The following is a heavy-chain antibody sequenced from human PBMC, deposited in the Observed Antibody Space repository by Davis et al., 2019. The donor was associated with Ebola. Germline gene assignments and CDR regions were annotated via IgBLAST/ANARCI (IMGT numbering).Heavy chain of an antibody. J-gene: IGHJ4*02. CDR1: GFTFSSYG. V-gene: IGHV3-30*18. CDR3: AKGTVAGTWGEYYFDY. CDR2: ISYDGSNK. Sequence: GESLKISCAASGFTFSSYGMHWVRQAPGKGLEWVAVISYDGSNKYYADSVKGRFTISRDNSKNTLYLQMNSLRAEDTAVYYCAKGTVAGTWGEYYFDYWGQGTLVTVSS. D-gene: IGHD6-19*01.